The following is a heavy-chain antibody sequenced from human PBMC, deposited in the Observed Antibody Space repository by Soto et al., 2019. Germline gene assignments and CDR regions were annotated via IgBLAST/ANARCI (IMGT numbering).Heavy chain of an antibody. V-gene: IGHV1-69*02. CDR2: IIPLLGIT. Sequence: QVHLVQSGTEVKKPGSSVTVSCKASGGTLSDYTFVWVRQAPGQGLECMGRIIPLLGITHNAQNLQGRLTLTADNSSAQVYMELSCLISDVTAVYYCMARGGTVLRALDFWGQGTTVTVSS. CDR3: MARGGTVLRALDF. CDR1: GGTLSDYT. D-gene: IGHD3-10*01. J-gene: IGHJ6*02.